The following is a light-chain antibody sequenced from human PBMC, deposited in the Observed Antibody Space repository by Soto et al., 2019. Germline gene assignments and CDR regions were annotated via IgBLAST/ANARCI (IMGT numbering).Light chain of an antibody. CDR3: QQYNSNSP. CDR2: DAS. Sequence: DIQMTQSPSTLSASVGGRVTITCRASQSVGTWVAWYQQKPGKAPKLLIYDASTSESGVPSRFSGSGSGTEFTLTISSLQPDDFATYYCQQYNSNSPFGQGTRLEIK. V-gene: IGKV1-5*01. CDR1: QSVGTW. J-gene: IGKJ5*01.